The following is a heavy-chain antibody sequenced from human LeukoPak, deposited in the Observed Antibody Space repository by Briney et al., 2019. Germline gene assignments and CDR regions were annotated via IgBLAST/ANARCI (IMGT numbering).Heavy chain of an antibody. CDR2: IYTSGTI. D-gene: IGHD3-10*01. CDR1: GGSISSYY. V-gene: IGHV4-4*07. J-gene: IGHJ4*02. Sequence: PSETLSLTCTVSGGSISSYYWSWIRQPAGTALEWIGRIYTSGTITYNPSLKSRVTMSVDTSKNQFSLKLSSVTAADTAVYYCARSLKTYYYGSGSYGLDYWGQGTLVTVSS. CDR3: ARSLKTYYYGSGSYGLDY.